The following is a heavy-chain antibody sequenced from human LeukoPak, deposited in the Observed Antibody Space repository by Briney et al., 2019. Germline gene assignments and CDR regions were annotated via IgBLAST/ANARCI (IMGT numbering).Heavy chain of an antibody. CDR2: FSGSGGTT. CDR1: GLHFSGTA. Sequence: GGSLRLSCAASGLHFSGTAMSWVRQAPGKGLEWVSGFSGSGGTTYYADSVKGRFTISRDNSKNTLYLQMNSLRAEDTAVYYCANGNRCTSPNCLGYYYFYMDVWGKGTTVTVSS. CDR3: ANGNRCTSPNCLGYYYFYMDV. V-gene: IGHV3-23*01. J-gene: IGHJ6*03. D-gene: IGHD2-8*01.